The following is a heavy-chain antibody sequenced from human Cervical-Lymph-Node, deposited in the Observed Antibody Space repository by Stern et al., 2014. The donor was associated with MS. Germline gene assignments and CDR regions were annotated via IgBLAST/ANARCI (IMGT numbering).Heavy chain of an antibody. Sequence: QVQLQESGPGLVKPSQTLSLTCTVSGGSISSGGYYWSWIRQHPGKGLEWIGYIYYSGSTYCNPSLKSRVTISVDTSKNQFSLKLSSVTAADTAVYYCARVSYDFWSGYYPFDYWGQGTLVTVSS. CDR3: ARVSYDFWSGYYPFDY. CDR2: IYYSGST. CDR1: GGSISSGGYY. J-gene: IGHJ4*02. D-gene: IGHD3-3*01. V-gene: IGHV4-31*03.